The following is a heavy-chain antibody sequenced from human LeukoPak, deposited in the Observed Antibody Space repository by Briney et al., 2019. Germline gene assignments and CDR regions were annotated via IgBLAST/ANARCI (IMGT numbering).Heavy chain of an antibody. V-gene: IGHV1-18*01. CDR3: ARVELGCSSTSCYYYYYGMDV. J-gene: IGHJ6*02. CDR1: GYTFTSYG. CDR2: ISPYNGNT. Sequence: ASVKVSCKASGYTFTSYGNSWVRQAPGQGLEWMVWISPYNGNTNYAQKLQGRVTMTTDTSTSTAYMELRSLGSDATAVSYCARVELGCSSTSCYYYYYGMDVWGQGTTVTVSS. D-gene: IGHD2-2*01.